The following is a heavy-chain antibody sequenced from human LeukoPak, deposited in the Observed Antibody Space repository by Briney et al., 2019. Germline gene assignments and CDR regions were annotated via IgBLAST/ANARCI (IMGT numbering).Heavy chain of an antibody. Sequence: SETLSLTCTVSGGSISSSSYYWGWLRQPPGMGLEWIGSIYYSGSTNYNPSLKSRVTISVDTSKNQFSLKLSSVTAANTAVYYCARDKSSGYCYGAFDIWGQGTMVTVSS. CDR3: ARDKSSGYCYGAFDI. J-gene: IGHJ3*02. CDR2: IYYSGST. D-gene: IGHD3-22*01. CDR1: GGSISSSSYY. V-gene: IGHV4-39*07.